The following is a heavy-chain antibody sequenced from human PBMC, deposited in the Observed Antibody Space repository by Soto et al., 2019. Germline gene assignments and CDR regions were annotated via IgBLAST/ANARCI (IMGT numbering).Heavy chain of an antibody. V-gene: IGHV4-28*01. D-gene: IGHD1-26*01. J-gene: IGHJ2*01. CDR1: GYSISSRYW. CDR2: IFYTGTT. Sequence: QVQLQESGPGLVKPSDTLSLTCAVSGYSISSRYWWGWIRQPPGKGLEWIGYIFYTGTTYYNPSLKSRVTMSVDTSTNQFSLKLSSVTAVDTAVYYCARRHWEDWYFDVWGRGTLVTVSS. CDR3: ARRHWEDWYFDV.